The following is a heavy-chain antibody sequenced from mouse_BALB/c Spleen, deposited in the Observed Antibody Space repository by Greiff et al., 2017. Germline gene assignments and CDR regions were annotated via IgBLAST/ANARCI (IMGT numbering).Heavy chain of an antibody. Sequence: EVMLVESGGGLVKPGGSLKLSCAASGFTFSDYYMYWVRQTPEKRLEWVATISDGGSYTYYPDSVKGRFTISRDNAKNNLYLQMSSLKSEDTAMYYCARDMITTFMDYWGQGTSVTVSS. D-gene: IGHD2-4*01. V-gene: IGHV5-4*02. CDR2: ISDGGSYT. J-gene: IGHJ4*01. CDR3: ARDMITTFMDY. CDR1: GFTFSDYY.